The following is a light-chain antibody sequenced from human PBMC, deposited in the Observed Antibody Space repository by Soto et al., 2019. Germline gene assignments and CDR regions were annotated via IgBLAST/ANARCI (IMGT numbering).Light chain of an antibody. Sequence: EIVMTQSPATLSVSPGERATLSCRASQSVSSNLAWYQQKPGQAPRLLIYGASTRATGIPARFSGSGSGTVFTLTINSLQSEDFAVYYCQQYNNWPPLTFGGGTKVEIK. CDR3: QQYNNWPPLT. CDR1: QSVSSN. V-gene: IGKV3-15*01. CDR2: GAS. J-gene: IGKJ4*01.